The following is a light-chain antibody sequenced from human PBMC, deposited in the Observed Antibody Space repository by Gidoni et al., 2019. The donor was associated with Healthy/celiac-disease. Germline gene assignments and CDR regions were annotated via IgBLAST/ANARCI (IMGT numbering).Light chain of an antibody. CDR1: QRVSSY. CDR3: QQRSNWPLT. Sequence: DIVLTQSPATLSLSPGERATLSCRASQRVSSYLALDPQKPGPAPMLRIYDASNRATGIPARFRGRGSGTDFTLTITSLEPEDFAVYYCQQRSNWPLTFXGXTKVEIK. CDR2: DAS. V-gene: IGKV3-11*01. J-gene: IGKJ4*01.